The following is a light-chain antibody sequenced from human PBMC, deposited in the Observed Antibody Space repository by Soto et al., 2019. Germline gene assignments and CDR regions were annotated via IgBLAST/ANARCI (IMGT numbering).Light chain of an antibody. CDR1: QGMSSF. CDR2: AAS. Sequence: DIQLTQSPSFLSASVGDRVTITCRASQGMSSFLAWYQHKQGKAPNLLIYAASTLQSGVPSRFSGSGSGTECTLTLISLQPEDFGTYYCQQLNSYPLTFGGGTKVEIK. J-gene: IGKJ4*01. V-gene: IGKV1-9*01. CDR3: QQLNSYPLT.